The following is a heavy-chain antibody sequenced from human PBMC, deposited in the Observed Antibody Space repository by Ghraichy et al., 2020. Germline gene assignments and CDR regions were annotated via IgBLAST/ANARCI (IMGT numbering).Heavy chain of an antibody. Sequence: SETLSLTCNVSGGSVSSGSYYWSWIRQPPGKGLEWIGHIFYIGSTNYNPSLKSRVTISIDTSKKKFSLNLSSVTAPDTAVYYCARLRFGYYYFVYWGRGTLGSVSS. D-gene: IGHD5-12*01. V-gene: IGHV4-61*01. CDR3: ARLRFGYYYFVY. J-gene: IGHJ4*02. CDR2: IFYIGST. CDR1: GGSVSSGSYY.